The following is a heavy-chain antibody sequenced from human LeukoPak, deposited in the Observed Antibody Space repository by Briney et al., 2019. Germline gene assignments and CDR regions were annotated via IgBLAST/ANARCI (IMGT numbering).Heavy chain of an antibody. Sequence: PSQTLSLTCTVSGGSISSGGYYWSWIRQHPGKGLEWIGYIYYSGSTYYNPSLKSRGTISVDTSKNQFSLKLSSVTAADTAVYYCARVAVNSGSYDGAHFDYWGQGTLVTVSS. CDR3: ARVAVNSGSYDGAHFDY. J-gene: IGHJ4*02. CDR2: IYYSGST. D-gene: IGHD3-10*01. CDR1: GGSISSGGYY. V-gene: IGHV4-31*03.